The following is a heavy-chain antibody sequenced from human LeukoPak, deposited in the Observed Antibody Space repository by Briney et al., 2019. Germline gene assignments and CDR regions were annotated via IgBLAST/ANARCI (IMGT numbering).Heavy chain of an antibody. J-gene: IGHJ4*02. CDR1: GFTFSSYG. Sequence: PGGSLRLSCAASGFTFSSYGMHWVRQAPGKGLEWVAVIWYGGSNKYYADSVKGRFTISRDNSKNTLYLQMNSLRAEDTAVYYCARGEGVPYYFDYWGQGTLVTVSS. D-gene: IGHD3-16*01. CDR2: IWYGGSNK. V-gene: IGHV3-33*08. CDR3: ARGEGVPYYFDY.